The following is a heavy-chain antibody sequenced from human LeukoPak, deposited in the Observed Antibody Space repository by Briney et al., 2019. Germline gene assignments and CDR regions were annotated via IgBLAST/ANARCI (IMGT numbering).Heavy chain of an antibody. D-gene: IGHD5-12*01. CDR1: GFTFSSYI. CDR3: ARAGNHRNSGYDY. CDR2: ISSSSTI. J-gene: IGHJ4*02. Sequence: GGSLRLSCAASGFTFSSYIMNWVRQAPGKGLEWVSYISSSSTIYYTDSVKGRFTISRDNAKNSLYLRMNSLRAEDTAVYYCARAGNHRNSGYDYWGQGTLVTVSS. V-gene: IGHV3-48*04.